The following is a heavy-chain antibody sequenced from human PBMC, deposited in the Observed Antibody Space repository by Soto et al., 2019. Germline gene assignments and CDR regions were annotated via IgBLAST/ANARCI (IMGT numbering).Heavy chain of an antibody. CDR3: ARGPVVTPFVDY. V-gene: IGHV4-61*01. CDR2: IYYSGST. D-gene: IGHD2-21*02. CDR1: GGSVTSGNYY. J-gene: IGHJ4*02. Sequence: SETLSLTCTVSGGSVTSGNYYWSWIRQPPGKGLEWIGHIYYSGSTDYNPSLKSRVTISVDASKNQFSLKLSSVTAADTAIYYCARGPVVTPFVDYWGQGTLVTVSS.